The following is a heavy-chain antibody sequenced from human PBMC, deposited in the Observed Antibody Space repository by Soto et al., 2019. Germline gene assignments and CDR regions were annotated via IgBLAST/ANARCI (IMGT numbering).Heavy chain of an antibody. J-gene: IGHJ4*02. CDR1: GGSISSYY. CDR2: IYYSGST. V-gene: IGHV4-59*01. D-gene: IGHD2-15*01. Sequence: QVQLQESGPGLVKPSETLSLTCTVSGGSISSYYWSWIRQPPGKGLEWIGYIYYSGSTNYNPSLKSRVTISVDTSTNQFALKLSSVTAADTAVYYCARVFQSLGVAAYDYWGQGTLVTVSS. CDR3: ARVFQSLGVAAYDY.